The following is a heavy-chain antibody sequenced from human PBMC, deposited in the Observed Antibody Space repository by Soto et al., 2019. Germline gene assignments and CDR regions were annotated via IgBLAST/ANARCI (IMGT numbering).Heavy chain of an antibody. CDR3: VRDGYCSGGSCSGYY. Sequence: SETLSLTCTVSGGSISSGGYYWSWIRQHPGKGLEWIGYIYYSGSTYYNPSLKSRVTISVDTSKNQFSLKLSSVTAADTAVYYCVRDGYCSGGSCSGYYWGQGTLVTVSS. V-gene: IGHV4-31*03. J-gene: IGHJ4*02. CDR2: IYYSGST. D-gene: IGHD2-15*01. CDR1: GGSISSGGYY.